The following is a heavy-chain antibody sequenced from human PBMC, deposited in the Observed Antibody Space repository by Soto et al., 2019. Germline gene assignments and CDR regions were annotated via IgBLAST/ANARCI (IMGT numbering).Heavy chain of an antibody. V-gene: IGHV3-23*01. Sequence: EVQLLESGGDLVQPGGSLKLSCAASGFSFPTYSVAWVRQAPGKGLEWVSSISASGTTTVYADSVKGRFTISRDNSNNILYLQMNNLRPDDTAKYYCAKDVESGNPLIYFYYGLDVWGQGTTVTVSS. J-gene: IGHJ6*02. D-gene: IGHD3-3*01. CDR2: ISASGTTT. CDR1: GFSFPTYS. CDR3: AKDVESGNPLIYFYYGLDV.